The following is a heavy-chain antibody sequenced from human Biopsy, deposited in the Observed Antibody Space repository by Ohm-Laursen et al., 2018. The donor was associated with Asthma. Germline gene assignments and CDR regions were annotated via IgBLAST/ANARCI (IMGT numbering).Heavy chain of an antibody. V-gene: IGHV4-31*03. Sequence: SQTLSLTCPVSGDSITSGGCCWNWIRQHPGKGLEWIGYIHHSGTSYFNPSLKSRVSFSRDTSKNQFSLGLSSVTAADTAMYYCARIPRRSGSYFVDYWGQGTLVTVSS. J-gene: IGHJ4*02. CDR1: GDSITSGGCC. CDR3: ARIPRRSGSYFVDY. D-gene: IGHD3-22*01. CDR2: IHHSGTS.